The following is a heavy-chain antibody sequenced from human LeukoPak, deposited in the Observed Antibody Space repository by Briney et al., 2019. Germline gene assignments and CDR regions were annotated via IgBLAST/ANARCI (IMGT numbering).Heavy chain of an antibody. CDR3: ATKQWLAPPPDS. CDR2: INTDGTVT. J-gene: IGHJ4*02. Sequence: GGSLRLSCAASGFTLSKNWMLWVRQAPGKGLESVSRINTDGTVTTYADSVKGRFTVSRDNADNTMFLQMNSVRDEDTALYYCATKQWLAPPPDSWGQGTPVTVSS. CDR1: GFTLSKNW. V-gene: IGHV3-74*01. D-gene: IGHD6-19*01.